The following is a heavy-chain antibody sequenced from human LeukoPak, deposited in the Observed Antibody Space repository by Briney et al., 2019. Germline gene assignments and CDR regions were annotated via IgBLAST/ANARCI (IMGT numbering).Heavy chain of an antibody. CDR3: ARVEASGYDYGAFDY. D-gene: IGHD5-12*01. Sequence: PVGSLRLSCAASGFTFSSYWMSWVRQAPGKGLEWVANIKQDGSEKYYVDSVKGRFTISRDNAKNSLYLQMNSLRAEDTAVYYCARVEASGYDYGAFDYWGQGTLVTVSS. J-gene: IGHJ4*02. CDR1: GFTFSSYW. CDR2: IKQDGSEK. V-gene: IGHV3-7*01.